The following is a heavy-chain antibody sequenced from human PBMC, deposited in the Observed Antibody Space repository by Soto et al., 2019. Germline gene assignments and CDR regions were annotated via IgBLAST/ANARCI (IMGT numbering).Heavy chain of an antibody. CDR1: GYTFTDYG. V-gene: IGHV1-18*01. Sequence: QVHLVQSGAEVEKPGASVKVSCKASGYTFTDYGISWVRQAPGQGLQWMGWITAFNGNTKYAQQFKGRVTITTETSTSTAYRELRSLESADPAVYYCARISQSDFWSGYYSFFDYWGQGTLVTVSS. CDR3: ARISQSDFWSGYYSFFDY. J-gene: IGHJ4*02. CDR2: ITAFNGNT. D-gene: IGHD3-3*01.